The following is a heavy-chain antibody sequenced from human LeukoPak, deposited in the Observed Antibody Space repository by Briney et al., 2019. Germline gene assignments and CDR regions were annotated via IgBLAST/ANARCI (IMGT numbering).Heavy chain of an antibody. CDR2: INHDGSNI. D-gene: IGHD1-1*01. CDR1: GFTFSGSW. V-gene: IGHV3-74*01. J-gene: IGHJ4*02. Sequence: GGSLRLSCAASGFTFSGSWIHWVRQAAGKGLLWVSLINHDGSNINYADSVKGRFTISRDTAKNTLYLQMNSLRAEDTAVYYCARAGPNWRIDYWGQGTLVTVSS. CDR3: ARAGPNWRIDY.